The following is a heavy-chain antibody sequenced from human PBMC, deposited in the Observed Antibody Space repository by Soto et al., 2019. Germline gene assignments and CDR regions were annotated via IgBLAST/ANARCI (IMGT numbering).Heavy chain of an antibody. D-gene: IGHD6-13*01. V-gene: IGHV3-30-3*01. CDR2: ISYDGSNK. CDR1: GFTFSSYA. J-gene: IGHJ6*02. CDR3: ARRIAAAFTSYYYYGMDV. Sequence: QVQLVESGGGVVQPGRSLRLSCAASGFTFSSYAMHWVRQAPGKGLEWVAVISYDGSNKYYADSVKGRFTISRDNSKNTLYLQMNSLRAEDTAVYYCARRIAAAFTSYYYYGMDVWGQGTTVTVSS.